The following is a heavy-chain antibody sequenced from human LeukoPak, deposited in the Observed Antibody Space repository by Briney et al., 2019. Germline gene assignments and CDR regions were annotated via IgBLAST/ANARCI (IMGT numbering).Heavy chain of an antibody. CDR1: GGTFSSYA. D-gene: IGHD3-22*01. V-gene: IGHV1-69*01. J-gene: IGHJ3*02. CDR3: ASLADDYYDSSGYYYPNDASDI. Sequence: SVKVSCKASGGTFSSYAISWVRQAPGQGLEWMGGIIPIFGTANYAQKFQGRVTITADESTSTAYMELSSLRSEDTAVYYCASLADDYYDSSGYYYPNDASDIWGQGTMVTVSS. CDR2: IIPIFGTA.